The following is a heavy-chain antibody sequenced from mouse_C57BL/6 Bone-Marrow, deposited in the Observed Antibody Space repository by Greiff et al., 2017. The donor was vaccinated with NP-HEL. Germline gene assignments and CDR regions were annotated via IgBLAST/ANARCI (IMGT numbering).Heavy chain of an antibody. Sequence: EVKLMESGAELVRPGASVKLSCTASGFNIKDDYMHWVKQRPEQGLEWIGWIDPENGDTEYASKFQGKATITADTSSNTAYLQLSSLTSEDTAVYYCTFYYYGSSYFDYWGQGTTLTVSS. J-gene: IGHJ2*01. CDR3: TFYYYGSSYFDY. D-gene: IGHD1-1*01. CDR2: IDPENGDT. CDR1: GFNIKDDY. V-gene: IGHV14-4*01.